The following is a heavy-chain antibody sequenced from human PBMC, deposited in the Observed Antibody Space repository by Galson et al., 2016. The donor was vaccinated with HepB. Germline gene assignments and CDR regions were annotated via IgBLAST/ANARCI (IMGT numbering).Heavy chain of an antibody. CDR3: AKWGGSTSTIFGVYFFDY. J-gene: IGHJ4*02. CDR1: GFTFGNYV. CDR2: ISFDGNYK. D-gene: IGHD3-3*01. V-gene: IGHV3-30*18. Sequence: SLRLSCAASGFTFGNYVMHWVRQAPGKGLEWVSLISFDGNYKYYTGSVRGRSTVSRYNSRTTLYLQMNSLRVEATAVYYCAKWGGSTSTIFGVYFFDYWGPGTLVTVSS.